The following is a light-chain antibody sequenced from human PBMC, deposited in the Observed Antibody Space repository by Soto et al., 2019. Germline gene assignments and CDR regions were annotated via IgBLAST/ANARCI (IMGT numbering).Light chain of an antibody. CDR2: EVS. V-gene: IGLV2-8*01. CDR1: SSDVGGYYY. J-gene: IGLJ1*01. CDR3: SSYAGSNNPGV. Sequence: HSVLTQPPSASGSPGQSVTISCTGTSSDVGGYYYVSWYQQHPGKAPKLMIYEVSKRPSGVPDRFSGSKSGNTASLTVSGLQAEDEADYYCSSYAGSNNPGVFGTGTKVTVL.